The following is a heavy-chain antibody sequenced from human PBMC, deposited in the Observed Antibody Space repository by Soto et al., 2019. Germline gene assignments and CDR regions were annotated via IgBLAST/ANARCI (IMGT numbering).Heavy chain of an antibody. Sequence: QVQLQESGPGLVKPSETLSLTCTVSGGSINNYYCSWFRQPPGKGLEWIGYIKYNGDSAYNFSLMRRVTMSMDTSKTQFSRMVESVTATDTAVYYCARHGFGSLHGLVDVWGHGTTVIVSS. D-gene: IGHD3-10*01. CDR2: IKYNGDS. CDR1: GGSINNYY. CDR3: ARHGFGSLHGLVDV. V-gene: IGHV4-59*08. J-gene: IGHJ6*02.